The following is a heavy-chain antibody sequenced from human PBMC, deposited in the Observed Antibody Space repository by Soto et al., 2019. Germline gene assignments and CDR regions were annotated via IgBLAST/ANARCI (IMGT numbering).Heavy chain of an antibody. D-gene: IGHD5-12*01. CDR3: ARGNHRWLELWYLDL. J-gene: IGHJ2*01. CDR1: GGTFSSYT. V-gene: IGHV1-69*12. CDR2: IIPIFGTA. Sequence: QVQLVQSGAEVKKPGSSVTVSCKASGGTFSSYTISWVRQAPGQGLEWMGGIIPIFGTANYAQKFQGRVTSTADESTSTADMELSSLRAEDTAVYYCARGNHRWLELWYLDLWGRGTLVTVSS.